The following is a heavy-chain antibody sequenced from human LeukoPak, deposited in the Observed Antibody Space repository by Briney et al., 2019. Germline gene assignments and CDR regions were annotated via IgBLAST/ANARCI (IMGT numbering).Heavy chain of an antibody. CDR1: GYTFSSYG. Sequence: ASVKVSCTASGYTFSSYGISWVRQAPGRGLEWMGWISAYNGNTNYAQKFQGRVTMTTDTSTSTAYMELRSLRSDDTAVYYCARDYYDSSGYYRGGDYFDYWGQGTLVTVSS. V-gene: IGHV1-18*01. CDR3: ARDYYDSSGYYRGGDYFDY. J-gene: IGHJ4*02. D-gene: IGHD3-22*01. CDR2: ISAYNGNT.